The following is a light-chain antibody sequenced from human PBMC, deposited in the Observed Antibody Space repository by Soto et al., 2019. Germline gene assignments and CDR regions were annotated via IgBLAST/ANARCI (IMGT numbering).Light chain of an antibody. CDR1: QSIDNW. V-gene: IGKV1-5*01. CDR2: AAS. Sequence: DIQMTQSPSTLSASVGDRVTITCRASQSIDNWLAWYQQKPGKAPKLLIYAASTVETGVPSRFSGSGSGTEFTLTIKSLQPDDFATYYCQQFSSYSTFGQGTKVEIK. CDR3: QQFSSYST. J-gene: IGKJ1*01.